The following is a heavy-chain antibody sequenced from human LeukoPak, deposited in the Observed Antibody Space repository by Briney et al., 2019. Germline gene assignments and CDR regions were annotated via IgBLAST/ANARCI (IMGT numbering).Heavy chain of an antibody. J-gene: IGHJ6*03. V-gene: IGHV1-2*02. D-gene: IGHD3-10*01. CDR2: INPNTGAT. Sequence: ASVKVSCKASAYTFIDYYIQWVRWAPGQGLEWMGWINPNTGATNYAQQFQGRIIMTRVTSISTAYMDLSGLRFDDSAIYYCARTSTVVRGAIINGLDYYYYMDVWGKGTTVTVS. CDR1: AYTFIDYY. CDR3: ARTSTVVRGAIINGLDYYYYMDV.